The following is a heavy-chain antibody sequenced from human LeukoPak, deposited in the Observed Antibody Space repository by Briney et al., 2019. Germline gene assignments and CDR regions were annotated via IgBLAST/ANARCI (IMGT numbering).Heavy chain of an antibody. CDR1: GFTFSSYG. CDR3: AKDGKHHCSSTSCYTRYYGMDV. CDR2: ISYDGSNK. V-gene: IGHV3-30*18. J-gene: IGHJ6*02. Sequence: GGSLRLPCAASGFTFSSYGMHWVRQAPGKGLEWVAVISYDGSNKYYADSVKGRFTISRDNSKNTLYLQMNSLRAEDTAVYYCAKDGKHHCSSTSCYTRYYGMDVWGQGTTVTVSS. D-gene: IGHD2-2*02.